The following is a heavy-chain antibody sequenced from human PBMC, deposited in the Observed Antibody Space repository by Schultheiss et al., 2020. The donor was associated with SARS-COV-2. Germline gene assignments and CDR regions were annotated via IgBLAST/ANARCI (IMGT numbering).Heavy chain of an antibody. Sequence: SQTLSLTCTVSGGSISSYYWSWIRQPAGKGLEWIGRIYTSGSTNYNPSLKSRVTISVDTSKNQFSLKLSSVTAADTAVYYCASHCSGGSCSLFDYWGQGTLVTVSS. J-gene: IGHJ4*02. CDR2: IYTSGST. CDR3: ASHCSGGSCSLFDY. D-gene: IGHD2-15*01. V-gene: IGHV4-4*07. CDR1: GGSISSYY.